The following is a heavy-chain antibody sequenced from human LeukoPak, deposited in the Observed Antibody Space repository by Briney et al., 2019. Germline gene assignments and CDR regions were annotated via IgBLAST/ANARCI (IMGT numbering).Heavy chain of an antibody. Sequence: ASVKVSCKASGYTLTGYYMHWVRQAPGQGLEWMGWINPNSGGTNYAQKFQGRVTMTRDTSISTAYMELSRLRSDDTAVYYCARVSSGYYYYGMDVWGQGTTVTVSS. CDR3: ARVSSGYYYYGMDV. D-gene: IGHD3-10*01. CDR1: GYTLTGYY. J-gene: IGHJ6*02. V-gene: IGHV1-2*02. CDR2: INPNSGGT.